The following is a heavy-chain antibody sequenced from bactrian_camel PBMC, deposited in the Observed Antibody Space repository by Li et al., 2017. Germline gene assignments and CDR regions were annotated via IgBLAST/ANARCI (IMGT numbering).Heavy chain of an antibody. CDR3: AARNGSNWCGVGWTSFMFSA. Sequence: HVQLVESGGGSVQAGGSLVLSCTISGYTYSSACMAWFRQAPGKEREGVATIDDDAATSYADSVKGRFAISRDNAKNTVYLQMNNLKPEDTGMYYCAARNGSNWCGVGWTSFMFSAWGQGTQVTVS. V-gene: IGHV3S26*01. J-gene: IGHJ6*01. CDR2: IDDDAAT. CDR1: GYTYSSAC. D-gene: IGHD6*01.